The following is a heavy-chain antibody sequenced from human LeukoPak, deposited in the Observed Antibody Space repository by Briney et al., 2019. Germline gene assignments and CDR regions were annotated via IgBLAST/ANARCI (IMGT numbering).Heavy chain of an antibody. CDR1: GGSISSYY. CDR3: ARTDLTGFDY. Sequence: SETLSLTCTVSGGSISSYYWSWIRQPPGKGLEWIGHIYYSGSTNYNPSLKSRVTISVDTSKNQFSLKLSSVTAADTAVYYCARTDLTGFDYWGQGTLVTVSS. J-gene: IGHJ4*02. D-gene: IGHD4/OR15-4a*01. V-gene: IGHV4-59*01. CDR2: IYYSGST.